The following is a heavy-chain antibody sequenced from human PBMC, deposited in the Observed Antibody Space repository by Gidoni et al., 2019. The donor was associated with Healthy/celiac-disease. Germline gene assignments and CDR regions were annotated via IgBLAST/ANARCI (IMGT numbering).Heavy chain of an antibody. J-gene: IGHJ6*03. CDR3: ARVVPTPRHLGYDFWSGYSRMGWDYYYYYMDV. Sequence: EVQLVQSGAEVKKPGESLKISCKGSGYSFTSYWIGWVRQMPGKGLEWLGIIYPGDSDTRYSPSFQGQVTISADKSISTAYLQWSSLKASDTAMYYCARVVPTPRHLGYDFWSGYSRMGWDYYYYYMDVWGKGTTVTVSS. CDR1: GYSFTSYW. V-gene: IGHV5-51*03. CDR2: IYPGDSDT. D-gene: IGHD3-3*01.